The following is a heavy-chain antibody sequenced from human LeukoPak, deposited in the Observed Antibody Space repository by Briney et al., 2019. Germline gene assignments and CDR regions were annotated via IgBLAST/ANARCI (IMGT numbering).Heavy chain of an antibody. Sequence: KPSETLSLTCAVYGGSFSGYYWSWIRQPPGKGLEWIGEINHSGSTNYNPSLKSRVTISVDTSKNQFSLKLSSVTAADTAVYYCARPRNYYSSGWYNYWGQGTLVTVSS. CDR1: GGSFSGYY. CDR3: ARPRNYYSSGWYNY. J-gene: IGHJ4*02. D-gene: IGHD6-19*01. CDR2: INHSGST. V-gene: IGHV4-34*01.